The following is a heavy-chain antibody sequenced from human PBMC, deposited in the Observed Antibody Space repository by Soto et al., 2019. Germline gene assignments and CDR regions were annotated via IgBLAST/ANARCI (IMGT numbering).Heavy chain of an antibody. V-gene: IGHV5-10-1*01. CDR3: ARLPAAIGWDAFDI. J-gene: IGHJ3*02. D-gene: IGHD2-2*02. Sequence: PGESLKISFKGSGYSFAGYWITWVRQKPGKGLEWMGRIDPSDSQTYYSPSFQGHVTISADKSISTAYLQWSSLKASDTAMYYCARLPAAIGWDAFDIWGQGTMVTVSS. CDR1: GYSFAGYW. CDR2: IDPSDSQT.